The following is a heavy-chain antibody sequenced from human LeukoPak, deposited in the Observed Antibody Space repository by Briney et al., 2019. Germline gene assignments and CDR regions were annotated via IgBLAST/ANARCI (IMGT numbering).Heavy chain of an antibody. CDR1: GFTFSNYW. V-gene: IGHV3-7*01. CDR3: ARVPNWNDVGLDY. CDR2: IKQDGGEK. J-gene: IGHJ4*02. D-gene: IGHD1-20*01. Sequence: PAGSLRLSCAAYGFTFSNYWMSWVRQAPGKGLEWVAKIKQDGGEKYYVDSVKGRFTISRDHAKNSLYLQMNSLRAEDTAVYYGARVPNWNDVGLDYWGQGTLVTVSS.